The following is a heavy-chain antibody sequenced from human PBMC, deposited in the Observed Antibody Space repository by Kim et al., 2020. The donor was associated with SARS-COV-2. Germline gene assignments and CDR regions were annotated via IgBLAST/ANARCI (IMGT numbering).Heavy chain of an antibody. Sequence: GGSLRLSCAASGFTFSSYGMHWVRQAPGKGLEWVAVISYDGSNKYYADSVKGRFTISRDNSKNTLYLQMNSLRAEDTAVYYCAKERKVLEKWLIGGNSGFGIDGWGQGTTVTVSS. V-gene: IGHV3-30*18. J-gene: IGHJ6*02. CDR3: AKERKVLEKWLIGGNSGFGIDG. CDR2: ISYDGSNK. D-gene: IGHD2-21*02. CDR1: GFTFSSYG.